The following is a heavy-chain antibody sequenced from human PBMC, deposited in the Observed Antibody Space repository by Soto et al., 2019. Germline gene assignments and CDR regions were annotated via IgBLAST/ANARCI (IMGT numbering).Heavy chain of an antibody. Sequence: QVQLVQSGAEVKKPGSSVKVSCKASGGTFSSYTISWVRQAPGQGLEWMGRIIPILGIANYAQKFQGRVPXTXDRXTSTAYMELSSLRSEDTAVYYCARELVGATTQFDYWGQGTLVTVSS. V-gene: IGHV1-69*08. CDR1: GGTFSSYT. CDR2: IIPILGIA. D-gene: IGHD1-26*01. J-gene: IGHJ4*02. CDR3: ARELVGATTQFDY.